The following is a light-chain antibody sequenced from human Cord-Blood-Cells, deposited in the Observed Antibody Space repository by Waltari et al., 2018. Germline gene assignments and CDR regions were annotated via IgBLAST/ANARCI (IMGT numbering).Light chain of an antibody. CDR1: QGISSY. J-gene: IGKJ2*02. CDR2: AAS. Sequence: DIQLTQSPSFLSASVGDRVTITCRASQGISSYLAWYQQKPGKAPKRLIYAASTLQSGVPSMFSVSGAGIEFTRTISSLQPEDFATYYRQQLNSYPRTFGQGTKLEIK. CDR3: QQLNSYPRT. V-gene: IGKV1-9*01.